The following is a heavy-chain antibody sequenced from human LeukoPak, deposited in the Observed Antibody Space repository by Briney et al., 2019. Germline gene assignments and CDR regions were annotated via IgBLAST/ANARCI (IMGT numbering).Heavy chain of an antibody. V-gene: IGHV4-34*01. CDR2: INHSGST. D-gene: IGHD1-26*01. CDR1: GGSFSGYY. J-gene: IGHJ4*02. CDR3: ARGQVVGATYDY. Sequence: PSETLSLTCAVYGGSFSGYYWSWIRQPPGKGLEWIGEINHSGSTNYNPSLKSRVTISVDTSKNQFSLKLSSVTAADTAVYYCARGQVVGATYDYWGQGTLVTVSS.